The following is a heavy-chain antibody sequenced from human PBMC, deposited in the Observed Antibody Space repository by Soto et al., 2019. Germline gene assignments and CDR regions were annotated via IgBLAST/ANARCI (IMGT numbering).Heavy chain of an antibody. CDR2: INSDGSST. J-gene: IGHJ4*02. D-gene: IGHD6-19*01. CDR3: ARGGGWYYFDY. Sequence: PGGSLRLSCAASGFTFSSYWMHWVRQAPGKGLVWVSRINSDGSSTSYADSVKGRFTISRDNAKNTLYLQMNSLRAEDTAVYYCARGGGWYYFDYWGQGTLVTVSS. V-gene: IGHV3-74*01. CDR1: GFTFSSYW.